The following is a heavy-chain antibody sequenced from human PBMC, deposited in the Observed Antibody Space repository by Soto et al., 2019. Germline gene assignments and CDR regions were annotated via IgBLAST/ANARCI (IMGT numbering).Heavy chain of an antibody. V-gene: IGHV4-34*01. D-gene: IGHD3-3*01. CDR1: FASFSCYH. CDR2: INHSGST. CDR3: AREVVFWSGYYYYGMDV. J-gene: IGHJ6*02. Sequence: SDTLALTFAAHFASFSCYHWSWIRQPPGKGLECIGAINHSGSTNYNPSLKSRVTISVDTSKNQFSLKLRSVTAADTAVYYCAREVVFWSGYYYYGMDVWGQGTTVTVSS.